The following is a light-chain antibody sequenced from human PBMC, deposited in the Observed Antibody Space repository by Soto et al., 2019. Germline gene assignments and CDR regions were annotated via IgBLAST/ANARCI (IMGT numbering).Light chain of an antibody. CDR1: QSVSRSD. Sequence: IGVSKSPGTLSLSTGERATLSCRASQSVSRSDLAWYQQKPGQAPRLLIYGASSRATGIPDRFSGSGSGTDFTLTISRMEPEDFAVYYCQQFSRTLSCTFGHGTNVDIK. J-gene: IGKJ1*01. CDR3: QQFSRTLSCT. CDR2: GAS. V-gene: IGKV3-20*01.